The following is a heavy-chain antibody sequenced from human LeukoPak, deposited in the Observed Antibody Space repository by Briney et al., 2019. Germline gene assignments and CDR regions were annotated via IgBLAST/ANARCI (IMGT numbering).Heavy chain of an antibody. Sequence: PSETLSLNCTVSVGSISSYYWSWIRQPPGKGLEWIGYIYTSGSTNYNPSLKSRVTISVDASKTQFSLKLSSVTAADTAVYYCARRRYYMDVWGKGTTVTVSS. CDR1: VGSISSYY. V-gene: IGHV4-4*09. CDR2: IYTSGST. J-gene: IGHJ6*03. CDR3: ARRRYYMDV.